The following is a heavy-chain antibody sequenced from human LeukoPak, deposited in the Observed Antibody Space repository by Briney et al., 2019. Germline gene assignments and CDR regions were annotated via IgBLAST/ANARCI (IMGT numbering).Heavy chain of an antibody. CDR3: AKGDVDSPMNFYH. D-gene: IGHD5-12*01. V-gene: IGHV3-43*01. J-gene: IGHJ4*02. CDR2: INWDGGST. CDR1: GFIFDDFT. Sequence: GGSLRLSCAASGFIFDDFTLHWVRQAPGKGLEWVSLINWDGGSTYYADSVKARFTISRDNSKNSLYLQMDSLTTEDTAFYYCAKGDVDSPMNFYHWGQGTLFTVSS.